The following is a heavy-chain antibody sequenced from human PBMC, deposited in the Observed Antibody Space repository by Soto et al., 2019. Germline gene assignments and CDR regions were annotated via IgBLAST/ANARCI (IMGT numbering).Heavy chain of an antibody. CDR1: GDSISSGDYY. D-gene: IGHD2-2*01. CDR2: IYYSGST. Sequence: PSETLSLTCTVSGDSISSGDYYWSWIRQPPGKGLEWIGYIYYSGSTYYNPPLKSRVTISVDTSKNQFSLRLNSVTAADTAVYYCARSSTSANYFDYWGQGTLVTVSS. J-gene: IGHJ4*02. V-gene: IGHV4-30-4*01. CDR3: ARSSTSANYFDY.